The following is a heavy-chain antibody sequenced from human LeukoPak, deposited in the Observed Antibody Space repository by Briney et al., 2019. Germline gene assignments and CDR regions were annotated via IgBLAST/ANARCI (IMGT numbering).Heavy chain of an antibody. Sequence: SETLSLTCTASGGSISSYYWSWIRQPPGKGLEWIGYIYYSGSTNYNPSLKSRVTISVDTSKNQFSLKLSSVTAADTAVYYCARGGGIAAAPFDYWGQGTLVTVSS. D-gene: IGHD6-13*01. J-gene: IGHJ4*02. V-gene: IGHV4-59*01. CDR2: IYYSGST. CDR1: GGSISSYY. CDR3: ARGGGIAAAPFDY.